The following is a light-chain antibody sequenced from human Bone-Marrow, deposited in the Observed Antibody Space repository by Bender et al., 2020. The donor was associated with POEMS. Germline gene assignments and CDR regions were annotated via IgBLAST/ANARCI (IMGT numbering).Light chain of an antibody. Sequence: QSVLTQPPSASGTPGQRVTISCSGSSSNIEGNRVSWYQQFPGTAPTLLIYHNNQRPSGVPDRFSGSKSGTSASLAISDIQSEDEGDYYCSSWDDSLSGWVFGGGTKLTVL. CDR2: HNN. V-gene: IGLV1-44*01. CDR3: SSWDDSLSGWV. CDR1: SSNIEGNR. J-gene: IGLJ3*02.